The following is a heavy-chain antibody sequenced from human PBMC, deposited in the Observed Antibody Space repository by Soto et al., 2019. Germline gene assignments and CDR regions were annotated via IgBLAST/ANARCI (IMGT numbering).Heavy chain of an antibody. V-gene: IGHV1-2*02. CDR2: VNAHSGGT. J-gene: IGHJ5*02. D-gene: IGHD6-6*01. CDR1: GFSFTGYY. Sequence: ASVKVSCKASGFSFTGYYIHWLRQAPGQGLEWMGWVNAHSGGTEYAQKFQGRVTLTRDTSIATAYPTLTSLTSDDTALYYCAKDLTRQLAYWLDPWGQGTQVTVSS. CDR3: AKDLTRQLAYWLDP.